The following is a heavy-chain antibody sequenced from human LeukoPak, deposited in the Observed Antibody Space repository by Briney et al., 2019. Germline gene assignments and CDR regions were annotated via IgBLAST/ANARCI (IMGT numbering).Heavy chain of an antibody. Sequence: PSETLSLTCAVYGGSFSGYYWSWIRQPPGKGLEWIGEINHSGSTNYNPSLKSRVTISVDTSKNQFSLKLSSVTAADTAVYYCARAWGGYYDILTGYSAGGFDPWGQGTLVTVSS. D-gene: IGHD3-9*01. V-gene: IGHV4-34*01. J-gene: IGHJ5*02. CDR1: GGSFSGYY. CDR2: INHSGST. CDR3: ARAWGGYYDILTGYSAGGFDP.